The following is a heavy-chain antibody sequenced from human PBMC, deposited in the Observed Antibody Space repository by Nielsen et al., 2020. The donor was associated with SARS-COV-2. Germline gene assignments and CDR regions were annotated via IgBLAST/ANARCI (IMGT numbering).Heavy chain of an antibody. CDR3: ATVYSSGWPTDC. J-gene: IGHJ4*02. D-gene: IGHD6-19*01. CDR2: ITPSSRYI. Sequence: GGSLRFSCAASGFTFSTYSMKWVRQAPGKGLEWVSSITPSSRYIHDADSVKGRFTISRDNSKNTLYLQMNSLRAEDTAVYYCATVYSSGWPTDCWGQGILVTVSS. CDR1: GFTFSTYS. V-gene: IGHV3-21*04.